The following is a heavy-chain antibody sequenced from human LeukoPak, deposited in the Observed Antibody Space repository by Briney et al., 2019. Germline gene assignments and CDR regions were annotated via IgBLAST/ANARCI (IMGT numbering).Heavy chain of an antibody. CDR1: GGSFSGYY. CDR3: ARGYSSGWRQYDY. CDR2: INHSGST. J-gene: IGHJ4*02. V-gene: IGHV4-34*01. D-gene: IGHD6-19*01. Sequence: SETLSLTCAVYGGSFSGYYWSWIRQPPGKGLEWIGEINHSGSTNYNPSLKSRVTISVDTSKNQFSLKLSSVTAADTAVYYCARGYSSGWRQYDYWGQGTLVTVSS.